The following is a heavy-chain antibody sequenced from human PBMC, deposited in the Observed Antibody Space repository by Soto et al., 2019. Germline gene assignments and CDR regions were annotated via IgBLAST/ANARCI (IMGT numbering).Heavy chain of an antibody. D-gene: IGHD1-26*01. CDR2: ISWDDDK. V-gene: IGHV2-5*02. CDR3: AFGRPAFAWDPVA. CDR1: GFSLGATGVG. Sequence: QTALKESGPALVKPAQTLTLTCTVSGFSLGATGVGVGWIRQSPGKALEWLALISWDDDKRYSPSLQNRLTITQDTSKNQVVLMMTNMDPVDTGTYYCAFGRPAFAWDPVAWGQGTLVTVSS. J-gene: IGHJ5*02.